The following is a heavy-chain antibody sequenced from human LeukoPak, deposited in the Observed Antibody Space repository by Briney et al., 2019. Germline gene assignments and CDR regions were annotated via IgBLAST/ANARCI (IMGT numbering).Heavy chain of an antibody. CDR3: ARVGGGFWSGYWGNYYYGMDV. CDR1: GFTFSSYS. V-gene: IGHV3-48*02. CDR2: ISSSSSTI. D-gene: IGHD3-3*01. J-gene: IGHJ6*02. Sequence: GGSLRLSCAASGFTFSSYSMNWVRQAPGKGLEWVSSISSSSSTIYYADSVKGRFTISRDNAKNSLYLQMNSLRDEDTAVYYCARVGGGFWSGYWGNYYYGMDVWGQGTTVTVSS.